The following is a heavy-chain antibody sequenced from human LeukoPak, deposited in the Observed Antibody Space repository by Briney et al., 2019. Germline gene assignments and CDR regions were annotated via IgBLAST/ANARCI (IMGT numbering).Heavy chain of an antibody. Sequence: GGSLRLSCTASGFTFSSYAMTWIRQAPGKGLEWVSTISGSGISTYYADSVKGRFTISRDNSRYTLYLQMNTLRAGDTALFYCAKGDNDILTGYYNSFDSWGQGTLVTVSS. CDR3: AKGDNDILTGYYNSFDS. J-gene: IGHJ4*02. CDR1: GFTFSSYA. V-gene: IGHV3-23*01. CDR2: ISGSGIST. D-gene: IGHD3-9*01.